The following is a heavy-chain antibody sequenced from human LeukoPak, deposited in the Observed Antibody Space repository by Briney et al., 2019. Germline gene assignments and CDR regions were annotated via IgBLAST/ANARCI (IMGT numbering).Heavy chain of an antibody. Sequence: PGGSLRLSCIASGFTFARCPMRWVRQAPGKGLEWVAIISYDESNKYYADSVKGRFTISRDNSESTLYLQMNSLRAEDTAVYYCSRERGLTMGPADYWGQGTLVTVSS. D-gene: IGHD2-2*01. CDR2: ISYDESNK. J-gene: IGHJ4*02. V-gene: IGHV3-30*04. CDR1: GFTFARCP. CDR3: SRERGLTMGPADY.